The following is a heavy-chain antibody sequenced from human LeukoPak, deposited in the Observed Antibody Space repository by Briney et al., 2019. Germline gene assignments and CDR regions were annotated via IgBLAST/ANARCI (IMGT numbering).Heavy chain of an antibody. V-gene: IGHV1-2*02. Sequence: GASVTVSCKASGYTFTSYYMHWVRQAPGQGLEWMGWINPNSGGTNYAQKFQGRVTMTRDTSISTAYMELSRLRSDDTAVYYCAREQYSGSDEGFDYWGQGTLVTVSS. CDR2: INPNSGGT. J-gene: IGHJ4*02. CDR3: AREQYSGSDEGFDY. D-gene: IGHD5-12*01. CDR1: GYTFTSYY.